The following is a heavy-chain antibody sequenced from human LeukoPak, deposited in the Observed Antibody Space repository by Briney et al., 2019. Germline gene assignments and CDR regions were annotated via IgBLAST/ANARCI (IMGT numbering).Heavy chain of an antibody. J-gene: IGHJ4*02. CDR3: ARERFPDTAMVRDVYYFDY. CDR1: GYTFTGYY. CDR2: INPNSGGT. V-gene: IGHV1-2*02. D-gene: IGHD5-18*01. Sequence: ASVKVSCKASGYTFTGYYMHWVRQAPGQGLEWMGWINPNSGGTNYAQKFQGRVTMTRDTSISTAYMELSRLRSDDTAVYYGARERFPDTAMVRDVYYFDYWGQGTLVTVSS.